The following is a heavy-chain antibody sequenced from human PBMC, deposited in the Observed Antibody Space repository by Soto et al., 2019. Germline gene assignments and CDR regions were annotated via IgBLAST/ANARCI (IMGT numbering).Heavy chain of an antibody. CDR1: GFTFSSYG. CDR2: ISYDGSKK. Sequence: QVQLVESGGGVVQPGRSLRLSCAASGFTFSSYGMHWVREAPGKGLEWVAVISYDGSKKYYADSVRGRFTISRDNSNNTLYLQMSSLRAEDTAVYYCAKDPTAYSSSWYFEYWGQGTLVTVSS. D-gene: IGHD6-13*01. V-gene: IGHV3-30*18. CDR3: AKDPTAYSSSWYFEY. J-gene: IGHJ4*02.